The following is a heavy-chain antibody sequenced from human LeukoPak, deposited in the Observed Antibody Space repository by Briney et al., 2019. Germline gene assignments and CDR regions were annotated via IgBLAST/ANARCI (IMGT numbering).Heavy chain of an antibody. CDR1: GFTIDSYA. CDR2: ISSGGTT. Sequence: PGGSLRLSCAASGFTIDSYAMSWVRQAPGKGLEWVSAISSGGTTYYADSAKGRFTISRDNSKSTLYLQMNSLSAEDTAVYYCAKDWASGNYFDYWGQGTLVAVSS. CDR3: AKDWASGNYFDY. J-gene: IGHJ4*02. D-gene: IGHD1-14*01. V-gene: IGHV3-23*01.